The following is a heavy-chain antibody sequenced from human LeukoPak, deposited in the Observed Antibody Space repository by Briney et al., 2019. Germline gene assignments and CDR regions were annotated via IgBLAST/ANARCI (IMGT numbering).Heavy chain of an antibody. CDR1: GGSISNYY. V-gene: IGHV4-59*01. CDR2: IFYSGST. CDR3: ARLGFYSSGGYLYYYYYYMDV. Sequence: SETLSLTCTVSGGSISNYYWTWIRQTPGKGLESLGYIFYSGSTNCNPSLQNRVTMSVDTTTRQVSLKLRSVSAADTAVYYCARLGFYSSGGYLYYYYYYMDVWGKGTTVTVSS. J-gene: IGHJ6*03. D-gene: IGHD6-19*01.